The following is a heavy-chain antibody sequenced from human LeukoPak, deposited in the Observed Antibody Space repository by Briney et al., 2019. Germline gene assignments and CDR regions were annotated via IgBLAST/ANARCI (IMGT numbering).Heavy chain of an antibody. J-gene: IGHJ6*03. CDR1: GFTFSSYA. CDR2: ISGSGGST. D-gene: IGHD3-3*01. Sequence: GGSLRLSCAASGFTFSSYAMSWVRQAPGKGLEWVSAISGSGGSTYYADSVKGRFTISRDNSKNTLYLQMNSLRAEDTAVYYCATTHYDFWSGYSLDYYYYYYMDVWGKGTTVTVSS. V-gene: IGHV3-23*01. CDR3: ATTHYDFWSGYSLDYYYYYYMDV.